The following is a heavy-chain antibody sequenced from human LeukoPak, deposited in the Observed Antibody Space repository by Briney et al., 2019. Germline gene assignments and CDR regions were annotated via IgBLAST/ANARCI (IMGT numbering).Heavy chain of an antibody. CDR1: GGSISSYY. D-gene: IGHD1-7*01. J-gene: IGHJ4*02. CDR2: IYYSGST. Sequence: SETLSLTCTVSGGSISSYYWSWIRQPPGKGLEWIGYIYYSGSTKYNPSLKSRVTISVDASKTQFSLQLNSVTAADTAVYYCARGSRELYYFDYWGQGTLVTVSS. V-gene: IGHV4-59*01. CDR3: ARGSRELYYFDY.